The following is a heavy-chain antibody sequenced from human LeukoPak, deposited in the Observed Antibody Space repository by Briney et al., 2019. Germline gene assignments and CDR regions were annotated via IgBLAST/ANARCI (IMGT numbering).Heavy chain of an antibody. CDR1: GDSFTSNK. J-gene: IGHJ2*01. CDR3: TRDESAVYVVRRANWHFDL. D-gene: IGHD2-8*01. Sequence: GGSLRLSCATSGDSFTSNKMTWNWQAPGKGLELLANINQDGSEMYYVDSVKGRFTISRDNGKNSLYLQINSLRDYALDLNYGTRDESAVYVVRRANWHFDLWGRGTLVTVSS. CDR2: INQDGSEM. V-gene: IGHV3-7*01.